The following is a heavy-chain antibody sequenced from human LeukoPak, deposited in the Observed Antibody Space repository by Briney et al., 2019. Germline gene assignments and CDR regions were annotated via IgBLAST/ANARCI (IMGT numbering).Heavy chain of an antibody. J-gene: IGHJ4*02. CDR3: AKDLGGVLPAAALDY. Sequence: GGSLRLSGAASGFTFSSYAMSWVRQAPGKGLEWVSAISGSGGSTYYADSVKGRFTISRDNSKNTLYLQMNSLRAEDTAVYYCAKDLGGVLPAAALDYWGQGTLVTVSS. D-gene: IGHD2-2*01. V-gene: IGHV3-23*01. CDR2: ISGSGGST. CDR1: GFTFSSYA.